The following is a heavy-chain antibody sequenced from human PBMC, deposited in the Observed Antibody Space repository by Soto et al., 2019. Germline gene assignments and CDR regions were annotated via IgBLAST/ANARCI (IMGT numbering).Heavy chain of an antibody. J-gene: IGHJ6*02. CDR2: IWYDGSNK. Sequence: QVQLVESGGGVVQPGRSLRLSCAASGFTFSSYGMHWVRQAPGKGLEWVAVIWYDGSNKYYADSVKGRFTISRDNSKNTRYLPMNSLRAEDTAVYYCGRDRRVVIYYYCGMDVWGQGTTVTVSS. CDR3: GRDRRVVIYYYCGMDV. D-gene: IGHD3-22*01. V-gene: IGHV3-33*01. CDR1: GFTFSSYG.